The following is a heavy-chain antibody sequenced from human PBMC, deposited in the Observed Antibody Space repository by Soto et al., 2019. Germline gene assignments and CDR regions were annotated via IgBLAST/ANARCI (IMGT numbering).Heavy chain of an antibody. CDR3: ARVGESPNYYYGMDV. J-gene: IGHJ6*02. V-gene: IGHV3-21*01. D-gene: IGHD3-10*01. CDR2: ISSSSSYI. CDR1: GFTFSSYS. Sequence: PGGSLRLSCAASGFTFSSYSMNWVRQAPGKGLEWVSSISSSSSYIYYADSVKGRFTISRDNAKNSLYLQMNSLRAEDTAVYYCARVGESPNYYYGMDVWGQGTTVTVSS.